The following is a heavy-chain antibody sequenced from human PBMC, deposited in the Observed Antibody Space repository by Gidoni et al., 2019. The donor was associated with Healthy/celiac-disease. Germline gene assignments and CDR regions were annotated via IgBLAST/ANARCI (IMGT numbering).Heavy chain of an antibody. CDR3: ARDWSLNRRLPLGRVRGYSGYDPDCFDY. CDR1: GYTFTSYG. D-gene: IGHD5-12*01. V-gene: IGHV1-18*01. Sequence: QVQLVQSGAEVKKPGASVKVSCKASGYTFTSYGISWVRQAPGQGLEWMGWISAYNGNTNYAQKLQGRVTMTTDTSTSTAYMELRSLRSDDTAVYYCARDWSLNRRLPLGRVRGYSGYDPDCFDYWGQGTLVTVSS. J-gene: IGHJ4*02. CDR2: ISAYNGNT.